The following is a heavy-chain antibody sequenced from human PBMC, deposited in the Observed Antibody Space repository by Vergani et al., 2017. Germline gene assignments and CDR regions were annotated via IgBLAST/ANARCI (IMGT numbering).Heavy chain of an antibody. J-gene: IGHJ5*02. CDR3: GRVADFYGLGSRLLDL. CDR1: GGSMSGYY. V-gene: IGHV4-59*01. Sequence: QVRLQESCPGLVKPSETLSLTCSVSGGSMSGYYWSWIRQPPGKELEWIGYMYHSGSTNYNPSLETRVTISGDTSKNQFSLKLNSVTAADTAVYYCGRVADFYGLGSRLLDLWGQGTLVTVSS. CDR2: MYHSGST. D-gene: IGHD3-10*01.